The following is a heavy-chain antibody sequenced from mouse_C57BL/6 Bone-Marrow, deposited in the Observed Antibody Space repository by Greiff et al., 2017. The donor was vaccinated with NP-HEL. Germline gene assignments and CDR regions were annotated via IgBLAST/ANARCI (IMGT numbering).Heavy chain of an antibody. CDR2: IDPENGDT. CDR1: GFNINDDY. D-gene: IGHD1-1*01. Sequence: VQLQQSGAELVRPGASVKLSCTASGFNINDDYMHWVKQRPEQGLEWIGWIDPENGDTEYASKFQGKATITADTSSNTAYLQLSSLTSEDTAVYYCTTYYYGSRDFDYWGQGTTLTVSS. CDR3: TTYYYGSRDFDY. V-gene: IGHV14-4*01. J-gene: IGHJ2*01.